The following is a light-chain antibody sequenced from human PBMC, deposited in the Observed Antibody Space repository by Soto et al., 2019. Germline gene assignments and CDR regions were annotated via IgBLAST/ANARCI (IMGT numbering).Light chain of an antibody. CDR2: AAS. V-gene: IGKV1-6*01. J-gene: IGKJ2*01. CDR3: LQDYNYPYT. CDR1: QGIRNN. Sequence: AIQMTQSPSSLSASVGDRVAITCRASQGIRNNLGWYQQKPGKAPKLLIYAASSLQSGVPSRFSGSGSGTDFTLTISSLQPEDFATYFCLQDYNYPYTIGQGTKLEIK.